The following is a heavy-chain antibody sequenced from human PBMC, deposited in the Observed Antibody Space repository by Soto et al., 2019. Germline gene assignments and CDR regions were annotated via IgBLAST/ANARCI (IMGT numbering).Heavy chain of an antibody. CDR3: ARGTSYYYFDY. D-gene: IGHD2-2*01. J-gene: IGHJ4*02. Sequence: ASVKVSCKASGYTFINYYIHWVRQAPGQGLEWMGIINPSGGSTNYAQKFQGRVTMTRDTSTSTVYMELSSLRSEDTAVYYCARGTSYYYFDYWGQGTLVTVSS. CDR2: INPSGGST. CDR1: GYTFINYY. V-gene: IGHV1-46*01.